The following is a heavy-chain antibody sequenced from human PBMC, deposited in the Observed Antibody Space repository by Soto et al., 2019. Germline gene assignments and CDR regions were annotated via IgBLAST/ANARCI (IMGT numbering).Heavy chain of an antibody. CDR3: ARTKCSGGSCYSWSLDY. Sequence: PSETLSLTCTVSGGSITTGGYYWSWIRQLPGKGLEWIGHRYYSESTYYNPSLKSRVSISLDPSKNQFSLKLSFVTAADTAMYYCARTKCSGGSCYSWSLDYWGQGTPVTVSS. CDR2: RYYSEST. J-gene: IGHJ4*02. D-gene: IGHD2-15*01. CDR1: GGSITTGGYY. V-gene: IGHV4-31*03.